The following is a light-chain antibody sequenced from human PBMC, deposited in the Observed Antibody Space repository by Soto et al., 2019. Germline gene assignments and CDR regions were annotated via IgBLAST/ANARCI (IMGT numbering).Light chain of an antibody. CDR3: SSYTRSSTYV. Sequence: QSALTQPASVSGSDGQSITISCTGTSSDVGGYDHVSWYLQCPGKAPKLMIYEVSNRPSGVSNRFSGSKSGNTASLTISGLQGDDEGDYYCSSYTRSSTYVFGTGTKLTVL. V-gene: IGLV2-14*01. CDR2: EVS. CDR1: SSDVGGYDH. J-gene: IGLJ1*01.